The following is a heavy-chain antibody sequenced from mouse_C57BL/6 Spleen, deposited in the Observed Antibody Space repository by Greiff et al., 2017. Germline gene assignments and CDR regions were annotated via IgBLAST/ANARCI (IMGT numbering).Heavy chain of an antibody. J-gene: IGHJ3*01. D-gene: IGHD1-1*01. CDR3: ASPGPPTVVAKGFAY. Sequence: QVQLQQSGAELARPGASVKLSCKASGYTFTSYGISWVKQRTGQGLEWIGEIYPRSGNTYYNEKFKGKATLTADKSSSTAYMELRSLTSEDSAVYFGASPGPPTVVAKGFAYWGQGTLVTVSA. CDR1: GYTFTSYG. CDR2: IYPRSGNT. V-gene: IGHV1-81*01.